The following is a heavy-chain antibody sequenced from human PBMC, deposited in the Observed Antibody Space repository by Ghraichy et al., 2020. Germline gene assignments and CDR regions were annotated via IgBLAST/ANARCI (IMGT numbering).Heavy chain of an antibody. CDR1: GGSISSSSYY. Sequence: SETLSRTCTVSGGSISSSSYYWGWIRQPPGKGLEWIGSIYYSGSTYYNPSLKSRVTISVDTSKNQFSLKLSSVTAADTAVYYCARHVGWAGNYDFWSGYSSGPYYYYYMDVWGKGTTVTVSS. D-gene: IGHD3-3*01. CDR2: IYYSGST. J-gene: IGHJ6*03. V-gene: IGHV4-39*01. CDR3: ARHVGWAGNYDFWSGYSSGPYYYYYMDV.